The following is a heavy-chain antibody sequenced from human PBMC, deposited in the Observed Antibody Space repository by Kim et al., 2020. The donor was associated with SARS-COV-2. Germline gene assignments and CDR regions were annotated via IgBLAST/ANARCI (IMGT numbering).Heavy chain of an antibody. J-gene: IGHJ4*02. Sequence: YNPSLRSRVTIAVYTSKNQFFLKLSAGTAADTAVYYCARARRYKQQLVDYWCQGTLVTVSS. D-gene: IGHD6-13*01. CDR3: ARARRYKQQLVDY. V-gene: IGHV4-34*01.